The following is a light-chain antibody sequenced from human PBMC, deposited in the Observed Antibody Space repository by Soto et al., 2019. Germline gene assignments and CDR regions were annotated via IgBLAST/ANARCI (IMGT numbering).Light chain of an antibody. CDR1: QSISSW. J-gene: IGKJ1*01. Sequence: DIQMTQSPSTLSASVGDRVTITCRASQSISSWLAWYQQKPGKAPKLLIYKASSLESGVPSRFSGSGSGTEFTLTISSLQHDDFATYYCQQYRTFGQGTKV. CDR2: KAS. CDR3: QQYRT. V-gene: IGKV1-5*03.